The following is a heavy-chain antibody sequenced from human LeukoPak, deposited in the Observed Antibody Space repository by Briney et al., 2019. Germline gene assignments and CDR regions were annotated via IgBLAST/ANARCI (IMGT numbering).Heavy chain of an antibody. Sequence: GGSLRLSCAASGFTFSSYAMSWVRQAPGKGLEWVSAISGSGGATYYADSVKGRFTISRDNSKNTLYLQMNSLRAEDTAVYYCAKDGYCSSTSCYPAPYWGQGTLVTVSS. J-gene: IGHJ4*02. CDR3: AKDGYCSSTSCYPAPY. CDR2: ISGSGGAT. CDR1: GFTFSSYA. V-gene: IGHV3-23*01. D-gene: IGHD2-2*01.